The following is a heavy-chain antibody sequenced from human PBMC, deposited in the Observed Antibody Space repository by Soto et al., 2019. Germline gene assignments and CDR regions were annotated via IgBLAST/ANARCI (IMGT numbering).Heavy chain of an antibody. V-gene: IGHV3-30-3*01. D-gene: IGHD1-26*01. CDR3: ARGGFNSAYYFYCDY. CDR2: ISFNGSRT. Sequence: GGSLRLSCAASGFTFSRHAIHWVRQAPGKGLEWVAVISFNGSRTYYADSVKGRFTISRDNSKDTLYLQMNSLRAEDTAVYYCARGGFNSAYYFYCDYWGQGTLVTVSS. J-gene: IGHJ4*02. CDR1: GFTFSRHA.